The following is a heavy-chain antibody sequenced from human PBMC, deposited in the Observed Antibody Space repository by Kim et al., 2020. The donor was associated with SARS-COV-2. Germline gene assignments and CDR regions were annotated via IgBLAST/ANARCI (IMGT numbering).Heavy chain of an antibody. J-gene: IGHJ6*02. V-gene: IGHV4-34*01. Sequence: SETLSLTCAVYGGSFSGYYWSWIRQPPGKGLEWIGEINHSGSTNYNPSLKSRVTISVDTSKNQFSLKLSSVTAADTAVYYCARPRGSSSSEPAYYYYGMDVWGQGTTVTVSS. CDR3: ARPRGSSSSEPAYYYYGMDV. D-gene: IGHD6-6*01. CDR2: INHSGST. CDR1: GGSFSGYY.